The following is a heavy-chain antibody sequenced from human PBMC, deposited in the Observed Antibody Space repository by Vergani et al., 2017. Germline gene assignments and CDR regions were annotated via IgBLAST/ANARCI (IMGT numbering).Heavy chain of an antibody. J-gene: IGHJ3*02. CDR2: IYSGGST. CDR3: RRPKQQLVLEDAFDI. Sequence: EVQLVETGGGLIQPGGSLRLSCAASGFTVSSNYMSWVRQAPGKGLEWVSVIYSGGSTYYADSVKGRFTISRDNSKNTLYLQRNSLRAEDTAVYYCRRPKQQLVLEDAFDIWGQGTMVTVSS. D-gene: IGHD6-13*01. CDR1: GFTVSSNY. V-gene: IGHV3-53*02.